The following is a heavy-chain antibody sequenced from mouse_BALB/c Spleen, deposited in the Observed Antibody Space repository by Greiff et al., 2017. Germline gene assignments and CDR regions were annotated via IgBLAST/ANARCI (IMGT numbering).Heavy chain of an antibody. V-gene: IGHV5-17*02. CDR3: ARGGLGFYYAMDY. CDR1: GFTFSSFG. Sequence: EVHLVESGGGLVQPGGSRKLSCAASGFTFSSFGMHWVRQAPEKGLEWVAYISSGSSTIYYADTVKGRFTISRDNPKNTLFLQMTSLRSEDTAMYYCARGGLGFYYAMDYWGQGTSVTVSS. D-gene: IGHD2-2*01. J-gene: IGHJ4*01. CDR2: ISSGSSTI.